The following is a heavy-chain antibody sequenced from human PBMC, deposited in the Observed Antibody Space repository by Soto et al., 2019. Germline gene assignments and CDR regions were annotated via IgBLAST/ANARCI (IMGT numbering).Heavy chain of an antibody. D-gene: IGHD3-10*01. CDR3: AKQRADYGSGADTFYFDS. V-gene: IGHV3-23*01. J-gene: IGHJ4*02. CDR1: GVTFSNYA. Sequence: EVQLLESGGGLVQPGGSLRLSCTVSGVTFSNYAMNWVRQAPGKGLEWFSSLSGSGGTTYYADSVKGRFIISRDNYKNTLYLLMNSLRAEDTALYYCAKQRADYGSGADTFYFDSWGQGALVTVSS. CDR2: LSGSGGTT.